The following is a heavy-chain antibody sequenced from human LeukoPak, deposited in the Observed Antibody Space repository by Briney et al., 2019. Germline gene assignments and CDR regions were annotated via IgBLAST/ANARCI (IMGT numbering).Heavy chain of an antibody. CDR1: GGSFSDYY. CDR3: ATFGELGRWFDP. CDR2: INHSGST. V-gene: IGHV4-34*01. D-gene: IGHD3-10*01. J-gene: IGHJ5*02. Sequence: SETLSLTCAVYGGSFSDYYWSWIRQPPGKGLEWIGEINHSGSTNYNPSLKSRVTISVDTSKNQFPLKLSSVTAADTAVYYCATFGELGRWFDPWGQGTLVTVSS.